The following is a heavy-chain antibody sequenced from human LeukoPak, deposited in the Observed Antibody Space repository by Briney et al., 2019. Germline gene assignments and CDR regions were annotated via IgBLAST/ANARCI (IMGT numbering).Heavy chain of an antibody. CDR3: ARDRQLNDAFDI. Sequence: ASVKVSCKASGYTFTSYYMHWVRQAPGQGLEWMGIINPSGGSTSYAQNFQGRVTMTRDTSTSTVYMELSSLRSDDTAVYYCARDRQLNDAFDIWGQGTMVTVSS. D-gene: IGHD6-6*01. CDR2: INPSGGST. V-gene: IGHV1-46*01. J-gene: IGHJ3*02. CDR1: GYTFTSYY.